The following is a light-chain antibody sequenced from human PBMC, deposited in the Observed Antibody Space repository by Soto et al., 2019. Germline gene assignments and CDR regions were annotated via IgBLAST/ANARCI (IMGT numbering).Light chain of an antibody. V-gene: IGKV1-6*01. CDR2: AAS. CDR3: LQDYNYPWT. Sequence: AIQMTQSPSSLSASVGDRVTITCRASQGIRNDLGWYQQKPGKAPKLLIYAASRLQSGVPSRFSGGGSGTDVTLTISSLQPEDFATYYCLQDYNYPWTFGQGTKVEIK. J-gene: IGKJ1*01. CDR1: QGIRND.